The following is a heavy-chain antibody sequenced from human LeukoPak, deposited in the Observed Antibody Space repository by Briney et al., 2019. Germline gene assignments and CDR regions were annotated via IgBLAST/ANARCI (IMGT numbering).Heavy chain of an antibody. CDR2: IYHSGST. D-gene: IGHD3-22*01. V-gene: IGHV4-38-2*02. CDR1: GYSISSGYY. CDR3: ARSLYYYDSSGYPDAFDI. Sequence: SETLSLTCTVSGYSISSGYYWGWIRQPPGKGLEWIGSIYHSGSTNYNPSLKSRVTISVDTSKNQFSLKLSSVTAADTAVYYCARSLYYYDSSGYPDAFDIWGQGTMVTVSS. J-gene: IGHJ3*02.